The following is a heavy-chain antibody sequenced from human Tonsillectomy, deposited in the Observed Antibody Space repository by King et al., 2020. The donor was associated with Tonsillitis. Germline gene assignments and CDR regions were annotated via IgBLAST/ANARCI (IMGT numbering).Heavy chain of an antibody. CDR3: ARENLKYIYGLNYFDY. Sequence: VQLVESGGGLVKPGGSLRLSCEASGFSFSDYYMSWIRQAPGRGLEWLSYISGGASAISYADSVKGRFTISRDNAKNSLYLQMNSLRAEDTAVYYCARENLKYIYGLNYFDYWGQGTLVTVSS. V-gene: IGHV3-11*01. CDR2: ISGGASAI. J-gene: IGHJ4*02. D-gene: IGHD5-18*01. CDR1: GFSFSDYY.